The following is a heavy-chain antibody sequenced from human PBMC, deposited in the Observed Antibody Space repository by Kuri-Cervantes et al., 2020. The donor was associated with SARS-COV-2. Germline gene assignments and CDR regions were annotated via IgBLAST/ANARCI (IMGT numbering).Heavy chain of an antibody. D-gene: IGHD6-19*01. CDR3: ARGPPWVSGWVHYYFDY. V-gene: IGHV4-34*01. Sequence: ESLKISCAVYGGSFSGYYWSWIRQPPGKGLEWIGEINHSGSTNYNPSLKSRVTISVDTSKNQFSLKLSSVTAADTAVYYCARGPPWVSGWVHYYFDYWGQGTLVTVSS. CDR1: GGSFSGYY. CDR2: INHSGST. J-gene: IGHJ4*02.